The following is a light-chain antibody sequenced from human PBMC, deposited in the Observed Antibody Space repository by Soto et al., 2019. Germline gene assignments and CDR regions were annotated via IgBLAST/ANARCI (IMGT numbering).Light chain of an antibody. Sequence: EIVLTQPPGTLSLSPGERATLSCRASQSVRSSYLAWYQQKPGQAPRPLIYGASSSATGIPERFSGSGSGTDFTLTISRLEPEDFAVYYCQQYGDLYTFGQGTKVEIK. CDR1: QSVRSSY. CDR2: GAS. V-gene: IGKV3-20*01. J-gene: IGKJ2*01. CDR3: QQYGDLYT.